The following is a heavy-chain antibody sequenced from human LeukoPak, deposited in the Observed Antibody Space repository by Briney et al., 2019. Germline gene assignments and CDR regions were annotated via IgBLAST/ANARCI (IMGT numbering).Heavy chain of an antibody. D-gene: IGHD1-26*01. Sequence: SETLSLTCTVSDVSINDYWWTWIRQPAGEGLEWIGQIYASEGPKYNPSLESRVTMSIDTSKKQFSLHLSFVTVADTGVYFCARRASSTYWSFDSWGQGTQVTVSS. J-gene: IGHJ4*02. CDR1: DVSINDYW. CDR3: ARRASSTYWSFDS. CDR2: IYASEGP. V-gene: IGHV4-4*07.